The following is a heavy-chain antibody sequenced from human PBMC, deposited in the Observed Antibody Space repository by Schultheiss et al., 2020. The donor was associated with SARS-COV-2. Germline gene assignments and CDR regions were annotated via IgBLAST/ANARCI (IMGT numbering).Heavy chain of an antibody. D-gene: IGHD2-2*02. CDR2: ISSSSSYT. CDR3: ARDRDCSSTSCYTVFGDAFDI. Sequence: GESLKISCVASGFTFSSYAMSWVRQAPGKGLEWVSYISSSSSYTNYADSVKGRFTISRDNAKNSLYLQMNSLRAEDTAVYYCARDRDCSSTSCYTVFGDAFDIWGQGTMVTVSS. V-gene: IGHV3-11*05. J-gene: IGHJ3*02. CDR1: GFTFSSYA.